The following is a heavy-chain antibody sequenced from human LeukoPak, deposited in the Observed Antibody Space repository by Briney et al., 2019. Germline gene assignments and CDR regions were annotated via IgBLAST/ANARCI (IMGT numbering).Heavy chain of an antibody. J-gene: IGHJ4*02. D-gene: IGHD6-19*01. CDR2: INPSGGST. CDR1: GYTFTSYY. V-gene: IGHV1-46*01. Sequence: ASVKVSCKASGYTFTSYYMHWVRQAPGQGLEWMGIINPSGGSTSYAQKFQGRVTMTRDTSTSTVYMELSSLRFEDTAVYYCAREGYSGPSGWGIDYWGQGTLVTVSS. CDR3: AREGYSGPSGWGIDY.